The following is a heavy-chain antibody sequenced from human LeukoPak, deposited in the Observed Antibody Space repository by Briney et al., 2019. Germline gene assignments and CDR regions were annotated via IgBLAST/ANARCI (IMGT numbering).Heavy chain of an antibody. V-gene: IGHV4-30-4*01. D-gene: IGHD2-21*02. CDR3: TNCARAGGYCYYDY. CDR2: ISHSGYT. Sequence: TPSQTLSLTCTVSGGSISSGDYFWSWIRQSPGKGLEWIGYISHSGYTFYSPSLKSRLTMSVDTSKNQFSLNLSSATAADTAVYYCTNCARAGGYCYYDYWGQGTLVTVSS. J-gene: IGHJ4*02. CDR1: GGSISSGDYF.